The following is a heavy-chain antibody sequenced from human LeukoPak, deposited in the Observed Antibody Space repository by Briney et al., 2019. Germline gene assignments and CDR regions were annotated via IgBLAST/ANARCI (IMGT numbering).Heavy chain of an antibody. Sequence: ASVKVSCKASGYTFTSYYMHWVRQAPGQGLEWMGLINPTGGSTYYADSVKGRFTISRDNSKNTLYLQMNSLRAEDTAVYYCAKLAYYDSSGRFDYWGQGTLVTVSS. CDR2: INPTGGST. CDR1: GYTFTSYY. D-gene: IGHD3-22*01. V-gene: IGHV1-46*04. CDR3: AKLAYYDSSGRFDY. J-gene: IGHJ4*02.